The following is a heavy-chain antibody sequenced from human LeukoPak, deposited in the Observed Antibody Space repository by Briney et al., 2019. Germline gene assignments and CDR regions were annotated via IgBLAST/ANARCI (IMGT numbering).Heavy chain of an antibody. CDR1: GGSVSTYY. CDR2: IYYSGIT. J-gene: IGHJ5*02. V-gene: IGHV4-59*08. CDR3: ARHAVYSGDYSFRFDP. Sequence: PSETLSLTCTVSGGSVSTYYWSWIRQPPGKGLEWIAYIYYSGITNYNPSLKSRVSISVDTSKNLFSLSLSSVTAADTAVYYCARHAVYSGDYSFRFDPWGLGTLVTVSS. D-gene: IGHD1-26*01.